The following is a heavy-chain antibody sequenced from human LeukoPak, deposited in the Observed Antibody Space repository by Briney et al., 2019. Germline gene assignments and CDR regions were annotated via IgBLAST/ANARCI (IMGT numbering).Heavy chain of an antibody. CDR2: TYYRTKWYN. J-gene: IGHJ4*02. D-gene: IGHD5-18*01. CDR3: ASDLRVNTAMVN. V-gene: IGHV6-1*01. Sequence: SQTLSLTCAISGDSVSSNSTAWNWIRPSPSRGLEWLGKTYYRTKWYNDYAVSVKIRITINTDTSKKQFSLQLNSVTPEDAAVLYCASDLRVNTAMVNWGQGTLVTVSS. CDR1: GDSVSSNSTA.